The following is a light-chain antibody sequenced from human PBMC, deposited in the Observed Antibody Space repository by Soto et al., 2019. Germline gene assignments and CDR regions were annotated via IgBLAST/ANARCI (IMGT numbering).Light chain of an antibody. J-gene: IGKJ3*01. CDR3: QHYGTSAL. CDR1: QSVSSSY. V-gene: IGKV3-20*01. Sequence: EIVLTQSPGTLSLSPGERATLSCRASQSVSSSYLAWYQQKPGQAPRLLIYDASRATGIPVRFSGSGSGTDFTLTITRLEPEDFAVYYCQHYGTSALFGPGTKVDI. CDR2: DAS.